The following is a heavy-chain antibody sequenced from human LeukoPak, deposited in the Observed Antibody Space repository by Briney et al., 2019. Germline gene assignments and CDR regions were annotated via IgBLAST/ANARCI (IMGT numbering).Heavy chain of an antibody. D-gene: IGHD5-18*01. CDR2: IIPIFGTA. CDR3: ARVGGYSYGRGYYFDY. J-gene: IGHJ4*02. V-gene: IGHV1-69*06. CDR1: GGTFSSHA. Sequence: GASVKVSCKASGGTFSSHAISGVRQAPGQGLEWMGGIIPIFGTANYAQKFQGRVTITADKSTSTAYMELSSLRSEDTAVYYCARVGGYSYGRGYYFDYWGQGTLVTVSS.